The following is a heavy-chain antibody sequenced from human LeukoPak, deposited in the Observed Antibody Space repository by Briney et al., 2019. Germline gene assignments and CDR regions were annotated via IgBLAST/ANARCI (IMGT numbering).Heavy chain of an antibody. V-gene: IGHV4-59*12. D-gene: IGHD2-2*01. J-gene: IGHJ5*02. CDR3: ARVVGYCSSTSCRTGWFDP. Sequence: SETLSLTCTVSGGSISSYYWSWIRQPPGKGLEWIGYIYYIGSTNYNPSLKSRVTISVDTSKNQFSLKLSSVTAADTAVYYCARVVGYCSSTSCRTGWFDPWGQGTLVTVSS. CDR1: GGSISSYY. CDR2: IYYIGST.